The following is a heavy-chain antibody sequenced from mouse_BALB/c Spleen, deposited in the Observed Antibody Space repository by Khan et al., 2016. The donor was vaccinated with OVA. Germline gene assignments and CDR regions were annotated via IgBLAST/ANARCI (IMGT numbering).Heavy chain of an antibody. Sequence: QMQLEESGPGLVAPSQSLSITCTVSGFSLTDYGVSWIRQPPGKGLEWLGVIWGGGITYYNSALKSRLSISKDNSKSQVFLKMNSLQTDDTAMYYCAKHIILYPYYFDYWGQGTTLTVSS. CDR3: AKHIILYPYYFDY. CDR2: IWGGGIT. D-gene: IGHD1-3*01. V-gene: IGHV2-6-5*01. CDR1: GFSLTDYG. J-gene: IGHJ2*01.